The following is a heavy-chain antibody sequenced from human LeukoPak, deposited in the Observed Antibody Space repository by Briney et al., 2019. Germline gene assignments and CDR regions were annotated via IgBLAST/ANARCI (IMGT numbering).Heavy chain of an antibody. V-gene: IGHV4-34*01. D-gene: IGHD1-26*01. Sequence: SETLSLTCAVYGGSFSGYYWGWIRQPPGKGLEWIGEINHSGSTNYNPYHKSRVTISVDTSKNQFSLKLSSVTATDTAVYYCARGGVGALDYWGQGTLVTVSS. CDR2: INHSGST. CDR3: ARGGVGALDY. CDR1: GGSFSGYY. J-gene: IGHJ4*02.